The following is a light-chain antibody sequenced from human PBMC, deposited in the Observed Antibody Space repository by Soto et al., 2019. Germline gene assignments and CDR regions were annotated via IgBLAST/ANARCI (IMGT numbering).Light chain of an antibody. CDR2: AAS. J-gene: IGKJ1*01. Sequence: DIQMTHSPSXVSXXXXDXXXIXCRASQGISNYLAWYQQKPGKVPKLLIYAASTVQSGVPSRFSGSGSGTDFTLTISSLQPEDVATYYCQKYNSAPRTFGQGTKVDIK. CDR3: QKYNSAPRT. V-gene: IGKV1-27*01. CDR1: QGISNY.